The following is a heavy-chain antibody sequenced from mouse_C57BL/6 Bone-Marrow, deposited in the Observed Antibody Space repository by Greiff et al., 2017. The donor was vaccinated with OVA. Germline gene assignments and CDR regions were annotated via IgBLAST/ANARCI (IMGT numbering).Heavy chain of an antibody. CDR2: IYPRSGNT. D-gene: IGHD3-3*01. Sequence: VQLQQSGAELARPGASVKLSCKASGYTFTSYGISWVKQRTGQGLEWIGEIYPRSGNTYYNEKFKGKATFTADTSSNTAYMQLSSLTTEDSAIYSGAERGGGTGYWGQGTTLTVSS. J-gene: IGHJ2*01. CDR3: AERGGGTGY. CDR1: GYTFTSYG. V-gene: IGHV1-81*01.